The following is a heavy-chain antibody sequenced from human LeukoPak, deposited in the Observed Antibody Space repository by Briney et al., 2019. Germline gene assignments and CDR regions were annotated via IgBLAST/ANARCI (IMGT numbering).Heavy chain of an antibody. D-gene: IGHD6-13*01. Sequence: GGSLRLSCAASGFTFSPYAMSWVRQAPGRGLEWVSTVSGSGDSTYFADSVKGRFTISRDNSKNTLFLQMNSLRAEDTGVYYCAKGGQDGSSWYLIDYWGLGTLVTVSS. CDR2: VSGSGDST. CDR3: AKGGQDGSSWYLIDY. J-gene: IGHJ4*02. CDR1: GFTFSPYA. V-gene: IGHV3-23*01.